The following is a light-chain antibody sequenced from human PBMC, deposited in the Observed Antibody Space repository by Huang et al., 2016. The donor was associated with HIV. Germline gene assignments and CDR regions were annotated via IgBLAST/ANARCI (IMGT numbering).Light chain of an antibody. CDR2: GAA. CDR3: QQYNNWPRGT. J-gene: IGKJ1*01. V-gene: IGKV3-15*01. CDR1: QSFSNN. Sequence: EIVMTQSPGTLSVSPGERATLSCRASQSFSNNLAWYQQKPGQAPRLLIDGAATRATGIPARFSGSGSGTEFTLTISSLQSEDFAVYYCQQYNNWPRGTFGQGTKVEMK.